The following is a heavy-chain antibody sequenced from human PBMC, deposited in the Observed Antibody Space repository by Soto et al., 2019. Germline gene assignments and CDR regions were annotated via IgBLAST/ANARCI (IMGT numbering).Heavy chain of an antibody. J-gene: IGHJ5*02. Sequence: GGSLRLSCAASGFTFSSYSMNWVRQAPGKGLEWVSYISSSSSTIYYADSVKGRFTISRDNAKNSLYLQMNSLRAEDTAVYYCAREGYSNYVSYLYPYNWFDPWGQGTLVTVSS. CDR1: GFTFSSYS. V-gene: IGHV3-48*01. CDR3: AREGYSNYVSYLYPYNWFDP. CDR2: ISSSSSTI. D-gene: IGHD4-4*01.